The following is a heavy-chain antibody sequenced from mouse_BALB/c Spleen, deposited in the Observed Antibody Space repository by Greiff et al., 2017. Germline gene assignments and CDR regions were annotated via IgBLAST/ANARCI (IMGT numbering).Heavy chain of an antibody. J-gene: IGHJ4*01. CDR3: ARLQLGPGAMDY. V-gene: IGHV5-4*02. CDR1: GFTFSDYY. CDR2: ISDGGSYT. D-gene: IGHD3-1*01. Sequence: EVQLVESGGGLVKPGGSLKLSCAASGFTFSDYYMYWVRQTPEKRLEWVATISDGGSYTYYPDSVKGRFTISRDNAKNNLYLQMSSLKSEDTAMYYCARLQLGPGAMDYWGQGTSVTVSS.